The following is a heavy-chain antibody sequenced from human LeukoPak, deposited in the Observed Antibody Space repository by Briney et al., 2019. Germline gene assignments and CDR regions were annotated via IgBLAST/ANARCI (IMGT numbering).Heavy chain of an antibody. CDR2: ISSSSTTI. V-gene: IGHV3-48*02. Sequence: GGALRLSCAASGFTFSTYTMNWVRQAPGKGLEWVSYISSSSTTIYYTDSVKGRFTIYRDNAKNSLYLQMNSLRDEDTAVYYCVKEYHSRGFGAYFDYWGQGTLVTVSS. D-gene: IGHD3-3*01. CDR1: GFTFSTYT. J-gene: IGHJ4*02. CDR3: VKEYHSRGFGAYFDY.